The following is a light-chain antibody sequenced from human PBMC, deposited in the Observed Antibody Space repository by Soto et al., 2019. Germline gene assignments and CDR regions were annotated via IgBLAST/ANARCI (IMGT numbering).Light chain of an antibody. V-gene: IGLV2-14*03. CDR2: DVT. CDR1: SSDVGGYNY. Sequence: QSVVTQPASVSGSPGQSIAISCTGTSSDVGGYNYVSWYQQHPGKAPKLMIYDVTSRPSGVSDRFSGSKSGTTASLTISGLKAEDEADYYCCSYTSSTIYVFGTGTKVTV. J-gene: IGLJ1*01. CDR3: CSYTSSTIYV.